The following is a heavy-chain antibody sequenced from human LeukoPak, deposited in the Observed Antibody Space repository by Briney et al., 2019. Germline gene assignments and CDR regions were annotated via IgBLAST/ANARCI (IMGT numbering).Heavy chain of an antibody. D-gene: IGHD3-22*01. CDR2: IGHDGSNK. J-gene: IGHJ4*02. Sequence: PGGSLRLSCAASGFTFNRYGMHWVRQAPGKGLEWVAYIGHDGSNKYYADSVKGRFTISRDSSKNTLYLQMNSLGAEDTAVYYCARDVRIVYYDRSPDYWGQGTLVTVSS. CDR1: GFTFNRYG. V-gene: IGHV3-30*02. CDR3: ARDVRIVYYDRSPDY.